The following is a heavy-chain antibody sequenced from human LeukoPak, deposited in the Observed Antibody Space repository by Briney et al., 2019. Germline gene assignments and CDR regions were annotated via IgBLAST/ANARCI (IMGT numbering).Heavy chain of an antibody. Sequence: SETLSLTCTVSGASISSGYWSWIRQPPGKGLEWVGYIYYSGSTNYNPSLKSRVTISTDMSKNQFSLRLSSVTAADTAVYYCARDPVGSNWFDPWGQGTLVTVSS. D-gene: IGHD3-10*01. CDR3: ARDPVGSNWFDP. J-gene: IGHJ5*02. CDR2: IYYSGST. CDR1: GASISSGY. V-gene: IGHV4-59*01.